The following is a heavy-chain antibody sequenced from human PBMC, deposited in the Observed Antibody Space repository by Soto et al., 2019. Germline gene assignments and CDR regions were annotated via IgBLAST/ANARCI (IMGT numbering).Heavy chain of an antibody. Sequence: ASVKVSCKASGYTFTSYAMHWVRQAPGQRLEWMGWINAGNGNTKYSQKFQGRVTITRDTSASTAYMELSSLRSEDTAVYYCARARKIVGATTPSYYSYGMDVWGQGPTVTVSS. V-gene: IGHV1-3*01. CDR2: INAGNGNT. CDR1: GYTFTSYA. J-gene: IGHJ6*02. D-gene: IGHD1-26*01. CDR3: ARARKIVGATTPSYYSYGMDV.